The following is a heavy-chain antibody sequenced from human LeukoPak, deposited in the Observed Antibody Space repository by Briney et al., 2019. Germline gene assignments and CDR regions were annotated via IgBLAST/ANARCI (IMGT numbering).Heavy chain of an antibody. CDR3: ASGYSSSWYNWFDP. CDR2: ISGSGGST. V-gene: IGHV3-23*01. Sequence: GGSLRLSCAASGFTFSSYAMSWVRQAPGKGLEWVSAISGSGGSTYYADSVKGRFTISRDNSKNTLYLQMNSLRAEDTAVYYCASGYSSSWYNWFDPWGQRTLVTVSS. J-gene: IGHJ5*02. CDR1: GFTFSSYA. D-gene: IGHD6-13*01.